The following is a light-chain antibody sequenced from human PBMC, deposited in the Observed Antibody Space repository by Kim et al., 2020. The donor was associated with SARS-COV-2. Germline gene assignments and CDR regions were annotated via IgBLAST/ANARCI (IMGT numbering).Light chain of an antibody. CDR2: GKN. J-gene: IGLJ2*01. V-gene: IGLV3-19*01. CDR1: SLRSYY. Sequence: SSELTQDPAVSVALGQTVRITCQGDSLRSYYATWYQQKPGQAPILVIYGKNNRPSGIPDRFSGSSSGNTASLTITGTQAGDEADSYCNYRDSNDNVGFGG. CDR3: NYRDSNDNVG.